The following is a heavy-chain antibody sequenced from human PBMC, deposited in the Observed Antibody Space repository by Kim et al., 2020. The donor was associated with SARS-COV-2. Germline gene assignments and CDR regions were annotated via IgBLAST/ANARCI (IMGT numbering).Heavy chain of an antibody. Sequence: GGSLRLSCAASGFTFDDYAMHWVRQAPGKGLEWVSGISWNSGSIGYADSVKGRFTISRDNAKNSLYLQMNSLRAEDTALYYCAKDLSAYYYGSGSYQYFDYWGQGTLVTVSS. J-gene: IGHJ4*02. V-gene: IGHV3-9*01. D-gene: IGHD3-10*01. CDR2: ISWNSGSI. CDR3: AKDLSAYYYGSGSYQYFDY. CDR1: GFTFDDYA.